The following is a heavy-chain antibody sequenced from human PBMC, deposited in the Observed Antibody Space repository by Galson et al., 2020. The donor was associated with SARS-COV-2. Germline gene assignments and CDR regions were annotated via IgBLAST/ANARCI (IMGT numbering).Heavy chain of an antibody. J-gene: IGHJ4*02. V-gene: IGHV3-7*01. CDR3: ARGGSYNIY. D-gene: IGHD3-16*01. CDR2: INQDGSEK. Sequence: GESLKISCAASGFIFTTYRMSWVRHIPGKGLEWVANINQDGSEKSYVDSVKGRFAISRDNGKGSVYLQMNSLRTEDTAVYYCARGGSYNIYWGQGTLVTVSS. CDR1: GFIFTTYR.